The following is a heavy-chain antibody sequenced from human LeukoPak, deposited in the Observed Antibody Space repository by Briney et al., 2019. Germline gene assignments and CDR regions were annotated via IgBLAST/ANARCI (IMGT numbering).Heavy chain of an antibody. CDR3: ARDGVYSSSWYGYGWYFDL. CDR1: GFSFSNSG. Sequence: PGGSLRLSCAASGFSFSNSGMHWVRQAPGKGLEWVAGIWFGEGSQYYADSVKGRFIISRDNSKNTLYLQMNSLRAEDTAVYYCARDGVYSSSWYGYGWYFDLWGRGTLVTVSS. D-gene: IGHD6-13*01. J-gene: IGHJ2*01. CDR2: IWFGEGSQ. V-gene: IGHV3-33*08.